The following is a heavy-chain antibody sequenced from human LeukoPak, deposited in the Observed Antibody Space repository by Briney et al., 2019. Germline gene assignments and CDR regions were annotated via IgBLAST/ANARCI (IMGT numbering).Heavy chain of an antibody. V-gene: IGHV1-69*13. CDR3: ARDARLGDQWLGKS. CDR2: IIPIFGTA. CDR1: GYTFTAQY. D-gene: IGHD3-16*01. J-gene: IGHJ4*02. Sequence: ASVKVSCKASGYTFTAQYMHWVRQAPGQGLEWMGGIIPIFGTANYAQKFQGRVTITAGESTSTAYMELSSLRSEDTAVYYCARDARLGDQWLGKSWGQGTLVTVSS.